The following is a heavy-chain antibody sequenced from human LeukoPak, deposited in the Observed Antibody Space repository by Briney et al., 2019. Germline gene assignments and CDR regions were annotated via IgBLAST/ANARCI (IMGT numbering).Heavy chain of an antibody. Sequence: SETLSLTCTVSGDSISSYYWSWIRQPAGKGLEWIGRIYTSGNTNYNPSLKRRVTMSLDTSKSHFSLKLSSATAADTAVYYCARWVGTGYCSGGTCYNWFDHWGQGTLVTVSS. CDR3: ARWVGTGYCSGGTCYNWFDH. CDR1: GDSISSYY. D-gene: IGHD2-15*01. CDR2: IYTSGNT. J-gene: IGHJ5*02. V-gene: IGHV4-4*07.